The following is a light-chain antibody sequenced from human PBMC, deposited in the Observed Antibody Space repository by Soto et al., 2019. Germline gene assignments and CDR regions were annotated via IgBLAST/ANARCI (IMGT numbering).Light chain of an antibody. CDR1: QSVRSSF. V-gene: IGKV3-20*01. Sequence: PGERATLSCRASQSVRSSFFAWYQQKPGQAPRLLIYDVSIRATGTPDRFSGSGSGTDFTLTINRLEPEDSAMYYCQQYEDSVLYTFGQGTKLEI. CDR3: QQYEDSVLYT. J-gene: IGKJ2*01. CDR2: DVS.